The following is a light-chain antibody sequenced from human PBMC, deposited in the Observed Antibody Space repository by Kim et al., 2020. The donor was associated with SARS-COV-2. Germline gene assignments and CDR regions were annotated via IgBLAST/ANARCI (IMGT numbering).Light chain of an antibody. Sequence: QSVLTQPPSASGTPGQRVTISCSGSSSNIGSNTVNWSQQLPGTAPQLLIFSNSHRPSGVPDRFSGSRSGTSASLAISGLQSEDEADYYCAVWDDSLNGPVFGGGTQLTVL. V-gene: IGLV1-44*01. CDR2: SNS. CDR1: SSNIGSNT. CDR3: AVWDDSLNGPV. J-gene: IGLJ3*02.